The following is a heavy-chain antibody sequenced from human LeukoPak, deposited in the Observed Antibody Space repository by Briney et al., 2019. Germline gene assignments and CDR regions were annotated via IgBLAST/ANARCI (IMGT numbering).Heavy chain of an antibody. CDR3: ARLTKSGYCSSTSCYD. CDR1: GYSFTSYW. V-gene: IGHV5-10-1*01. Sequence: GESLKISCKGSGYSFTSYWISWVRQMPGKGLEWMGRIDPSDSYTNYSPSFRGHVTISADKSISTAYLQWSSLKASDTAMYYCARLTKSGYCSSTSCYDWGQGTLVTVSS. D-gene: IGHD2-2*01. CDR2: IDPSDSYT. J-gene: IGHJ4*02.